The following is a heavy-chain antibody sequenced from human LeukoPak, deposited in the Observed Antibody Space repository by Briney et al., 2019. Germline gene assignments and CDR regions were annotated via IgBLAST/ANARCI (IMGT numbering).Heavy chain of an antibody. CDR1: GFTFSSYS. J-gene: IGHJ5*02. D-gene: IGHD6-13*01. CDR3: ARGGHSSSSEFDP. V-gene: IGHV3-21*01. Sequence: GGSLRLSCAASGFTFSSYSMNWVRQAPGKGLEWVSSIISSSSYIYYADSVKGRFTISRDNAKNSLYLQMNSLRAEDTAVYYCARGGHSSSSEFDPWGQGTLVTVSS. CDR2: IISSSSYI.